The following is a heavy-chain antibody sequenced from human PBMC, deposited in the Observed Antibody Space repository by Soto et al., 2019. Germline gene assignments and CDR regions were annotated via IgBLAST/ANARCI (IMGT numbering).Heavy chain of an antibody. CDR1: GGTFSSYT. J-gene: IGHJ4*02. CDR2: IIPILGIA. D-gene: IGHD5-12*01. Sequence: QVQLVQSGAEVKKPGSSVKVSCKASGGTFSSYTISWVRQAPGQGLEWMGRIIPILGIANYAQKFQGRVTITEDKSTSTAYMELSSLRSEDTAVYYCARVRSSGYEYYFDYWGQGTLVTVSS. CDR3: ARVRSSGYEYYFDY. V-gene: IGHV1-69*02.